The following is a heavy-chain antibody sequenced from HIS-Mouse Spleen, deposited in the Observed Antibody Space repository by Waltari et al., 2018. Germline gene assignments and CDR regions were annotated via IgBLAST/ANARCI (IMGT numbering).Heavy chain of an antibody. CDR2: IYYSGST. CDR1: VGSIRSSSYY. J-gene: IGHJ2*01. Sequence: QLQLQESGPGLVKPSETLSLTCTVPVGSIRSSSYYWVWIRQPPGQGLEWIGSIYYSGSTYYNPSLKSRVTISVDTSKNQFSLKLSSVTAADTAVYYCAREIPYSSSWYDWYFDLWGRGTLVTVSS. D-gene: IGHD6-13*01. CDR3: AREIPYSSSWYDWYFDL. V-gene: IGHV4-39*07.